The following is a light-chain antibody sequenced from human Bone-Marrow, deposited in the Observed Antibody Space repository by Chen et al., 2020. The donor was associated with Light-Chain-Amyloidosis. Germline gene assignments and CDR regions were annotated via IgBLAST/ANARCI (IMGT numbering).Light chain of an antibody. J-gene: IGLJ3*02. CDR1: NIGSTS. CDR3: QVWDRSSDRPV. Sequence: SYVLTQPSSVSVDPGQTATIACGGNNIGSTSVHWYQQTSGQAPLLVVYDDSDRPSGIPERLSGSNSGNTATLTISRVEAGDEADYYCQVWDRSSDRPVFGGGTKLTVL. V-gene: IGLV3-21*02. CDR2: DDS.